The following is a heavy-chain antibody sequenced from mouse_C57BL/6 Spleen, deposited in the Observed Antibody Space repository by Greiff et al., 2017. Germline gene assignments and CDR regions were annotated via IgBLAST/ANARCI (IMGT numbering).Heavy chain of an antibody. CDR2: ISYDGSN. V-gene: IGHV3-6*01. Sequence: EVKLMESGPGLVKPSQSLSLTCSVTGYSITSGYYWNWIRQFPGNKLEWMGYISYDGSNNYNPSLKNRISITRDTSKNQFFLKLNSVTTEDTATYYCARMDYGGFDYWGQGTTLTVSS. CDR1: GYSITSGYY. D-gene: IGHD1-1*01. CDR3: ARMDYGGFDY. J-gene: IGHJ2*01.